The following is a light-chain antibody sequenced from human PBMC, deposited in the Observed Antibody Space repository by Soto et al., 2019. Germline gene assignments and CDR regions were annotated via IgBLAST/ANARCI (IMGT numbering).Light chain of an antibody. CDR1: SSDIGAHNF. V-gene: IGLV2-14*01. J-gene: IGLJ1*01. Sequence: QSALTQPASVSGSPGQAITVSCSGTSSDIGAHNFVSWYQQHPGKAPKLMIYEVSKRPSGVPDRFSGSKSGNTASLTISGLQTEDEADYFCFSFTTDWTHVFGTGTKVTVL. CDR3: FSFTTDWTHV. CDR2: EVS.